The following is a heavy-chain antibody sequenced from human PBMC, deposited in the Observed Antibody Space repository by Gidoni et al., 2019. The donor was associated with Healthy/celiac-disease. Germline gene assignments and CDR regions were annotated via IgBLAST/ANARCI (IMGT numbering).Heavy chain of an antibody. J-gene: IGHJ5*02. CDR1: GDSVSSNSAA. CDR3: ASSRGYSGYDLSSWFDP. Sequence: QVQLQQSGPGLVKPSQTLSLTCAISGDSVSSNSAAWNWLRPSPSRGLEWLGRTYYRSKWYNDYAVSVKSRITINPDTSKNQFSLQLNSVTPEDTAVYYCASSRGYSGYDLSSWFDPWGQGTLVTVSS. CDR2: TYYRSKWYN. D-gene: IGHD5-12*01. V-gene: IGHV6-1*01.